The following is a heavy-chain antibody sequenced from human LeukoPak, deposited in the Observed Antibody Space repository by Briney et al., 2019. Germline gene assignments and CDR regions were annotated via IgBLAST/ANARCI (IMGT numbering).Heavy chain of an antibody. CDR3: ARGYSRAAFDI. CDR2: ISGSGGST. D-gene: IGHD2-15*01. Sequence: GGSLRLSCAASGFTFSSYAMSWVRQAPGKGLEWVSAISGSGGSTYYADAVKGRFTVSRDNAKNSLLLQMNSLRAEDTALYYCARGYSRAAFDIWGQGTMVTVSS. J-gene: IGHJ3*02. V-gene: IGHV3-23*01. CDR1: GFTFSSYA.